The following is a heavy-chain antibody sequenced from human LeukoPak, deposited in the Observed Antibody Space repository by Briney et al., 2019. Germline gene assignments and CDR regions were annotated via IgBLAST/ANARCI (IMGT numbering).Heavy chain of an antibody. CDR1: EFAFSNYW. V-gene: IGHV3-7*01. J-gene: IGHJ6*03. CDR3: AGCSTVTTYYYSYYMDI. CDR2: IKQDGSGT. Sequence: GGSLRLSCAASEFAFSNYWMSWVRLAPGKGMEWVANIKQDGSGTYYVDSVKGRFTISRDNAKNSLYLQMNSLRAEDTAVYYCAGCSTVTTYYYSYYMDIWGKGTTVTVSS. D-gene: IGHD4-17*01.